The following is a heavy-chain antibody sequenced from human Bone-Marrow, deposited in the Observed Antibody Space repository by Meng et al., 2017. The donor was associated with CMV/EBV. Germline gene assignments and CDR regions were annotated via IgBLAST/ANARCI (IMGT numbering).Heavy chain of an antibody. CDR3: ARDRSRSIPIFGIKKIEPDAFAI. CDR2: INPNSGVT. Sequence: ASVKVSCKASGYTFTGYYIHWVRQAPGQGLEWTGWINPNSGVTNYAQRFQSRVTMTRDTSISTVYMELRRLRSDDTAVYYCARDRSRSIPIFGIKKIEPDAFAIWGQGPRVTVSS. CDR1: GYTFTGYY. V-gene: IGHV1-2*02. D-gene: IGHD3-3*01. J-gene: IGHJ3*02.